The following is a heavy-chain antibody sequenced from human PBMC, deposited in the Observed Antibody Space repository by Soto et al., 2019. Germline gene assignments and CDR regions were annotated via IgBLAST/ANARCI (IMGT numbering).Heavy chain of an antibody. V-gene: IGHV3-7*01. CDR2: IKQDGSEK. CDR3: ARVVWAENNYFDP. Sequence: PGGSLRLSFAASGFTCSSYWMSWVRQATGKGLEWVANIKQDGSEKYYVDSVKGRFTISRDNAKNSLYLEMNSLRAEDTAVYYCARVVWAENNYFDPWGQGTLVTVSS. D-gene: IGHD2-2*01. CDR1: GFTCSSYW. J-gene: IGHJ5*02.